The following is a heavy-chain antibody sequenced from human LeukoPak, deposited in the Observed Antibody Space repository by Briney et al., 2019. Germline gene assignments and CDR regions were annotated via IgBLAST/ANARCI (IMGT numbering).Heavy chain of an antibody. CDR1: GFSFSSYG. D-gene: IGHD3-22*01. V-gene: IGHV3-30*18. CDR2: ISYDGSNK. Sequence: GRSLRLSCAASGFSFSSYGMHWVRQAPGKGLEWVAVISYDGSNKYYADSVKGRFTISRDNSKNTLHMQMNTLRAEDTDMYYCAKALNYYDRAYDMWGQGTVVTVSS. CDR3: AKALNYYDRAYDM. J-gene: IGHJ3*02.